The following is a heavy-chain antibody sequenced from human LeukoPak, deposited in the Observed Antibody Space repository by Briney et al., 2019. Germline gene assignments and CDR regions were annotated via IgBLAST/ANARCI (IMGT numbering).Heavy chain of an antibody. J-gene: IGHJ4*02. CDR3: ARHDDFLPFDY. V-gene: IGHV4-39*01. CDR1: GGSISSSSYY. Sequence: SETLSLTCTVSGGSISSSSYYWDWIRQPPGKGLEWIGSIYYSGSTYYNPALKTRVTISVDTSKNQFSLKLSSVTAADTAVYYCARHDDFLPFDYWGQGTLVTVSS. D-gene: IGHD3-3*01. CDR2: IYYSGST.